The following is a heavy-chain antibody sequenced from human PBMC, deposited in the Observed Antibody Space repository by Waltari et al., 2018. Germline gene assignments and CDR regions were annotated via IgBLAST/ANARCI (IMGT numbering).Heavy chain of an antibody. D-gene: IGHD3-3*01. Sequence: QVQLVQSGAEMRKPGTSVKVSCRTSGYTFTDYYIHWLRQAPGQGLEWMGWVNPSTGCTNYAQKFRDRVAMTRHTSINTASMELNRLRLDDTAVYFCARAILRFLKPIDSWGQGTLVTVSS. CDR1: GYTFTDYY. J-gene: IGHJ4*02. CDR3: ARAILRFLKPIDS. CDR2: VNPSTGCT. V-gene: IGHV1-2*02.